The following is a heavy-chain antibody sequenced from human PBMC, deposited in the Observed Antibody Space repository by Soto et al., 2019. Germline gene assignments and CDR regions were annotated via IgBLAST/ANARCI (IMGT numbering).Heavy chain of an antibody. D-gene: IGHD2-2*01. CDR3: VKGYSISRSFY. CDR1: GFTLSNCF. Sequence: PWGTLSLSCSDSGFTLSNCFMYWVRQAPGRGLDYVSAISNSGGSTYYADSVKGRFTISRDNSKNTLYLQMSSLRVEDTAVYYCVKGYSISRSFYWGQGTLVTVSS. CDR2: ISNSGGST. J-gene: IGHJ4*02. V-gene: IGHV3-64D*06.